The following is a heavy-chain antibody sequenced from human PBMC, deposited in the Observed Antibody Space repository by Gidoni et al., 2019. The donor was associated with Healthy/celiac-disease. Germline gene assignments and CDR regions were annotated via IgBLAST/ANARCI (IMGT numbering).Heavy chain of an antibody. J-gene: IGHJ6*02. CDR2: IIPIFGTA. D-gene: IGHD2-2*01. V-gene: IGHV1-69*01. Sequence: QVQLVQSGAEVKKPGSSVKVSCKASGGTFSSYAISWVRQAPGQGLEWMGGIIPIFGTANYAQKFQGRVTITADESTSTAYMELSSLRSEDTAVYYCARDPGYCSSTSCYYDYYYGMDVWGQGTTVTVSS. CDR1: GGTFSSYA. CDR3: ARDPGYCSSTSCYYDYYYGMDV.